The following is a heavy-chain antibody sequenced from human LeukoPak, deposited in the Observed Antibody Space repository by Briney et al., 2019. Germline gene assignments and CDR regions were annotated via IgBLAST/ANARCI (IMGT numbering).Heavy chain of an antibody. D-gene: IGHD6-13*01. J-gene: IGHJ6*03. CDR3: AKDLGSWYYMDV. V-gene: IGHV3-30*02. Sequence: GGSLRHPCAASGFSLRNYGMHWVRQAPGKGLQWVAFIWSDASKNFYADSVKGRFTISRDNSKNTLYLQMSSLRAEDTAVYYCAKDLGSWYYMDVWGKGTTVNVSS. CDR2: IWSDASKN. CDR1: GFSLRNYG.